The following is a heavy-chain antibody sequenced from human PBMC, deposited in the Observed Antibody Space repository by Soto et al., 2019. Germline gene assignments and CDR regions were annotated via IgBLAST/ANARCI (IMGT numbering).Heavy chain of an antibody. J-gene: IGHJ3*02. CDR3: ARRTGDPYDAFDI. D-gene: IGHD7-27*01. CDR2: INSDGSST. Sequence: GGSLRLSCAASGFTFSSYWMHWVRQAPGKGLVWVSRINSDGSSTSYADSVKGRFTISRDNAKNTLYLQMNSLRAEDTAVYYCARRTGDPYDAFDIWGQGTMVTVSS. CDR1: GFTFSSYW. V-gene: IGHV3-74*01.